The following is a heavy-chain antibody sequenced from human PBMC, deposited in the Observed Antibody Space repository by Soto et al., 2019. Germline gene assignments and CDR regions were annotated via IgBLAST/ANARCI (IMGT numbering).Heavy chain of an antibody. V-gene: IGHV3-48*03. CDR2: INISGSSI. J-gene: IGHJ6*02. CDR3: ATDCSLCAPYYCYYGMDV. D-gene: IGHD6-13*01. CDR1: GFTFSSCE. Sequence: GSLTLSCAASGFTFSSCELKWVWQAQGKGLEWVSYINISGSSIYYADSVKGRFTISRDNANNSLYLQMISLGAEDKAVYYCATDCSLCAPYYCYYGMDVWGQGTTVTVSS.